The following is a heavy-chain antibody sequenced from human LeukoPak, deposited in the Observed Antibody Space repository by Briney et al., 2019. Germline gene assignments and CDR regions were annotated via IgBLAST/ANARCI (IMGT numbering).Heavy chain of an antibody. Sequence: GASVKVSCKASGYTFTSYYMHWVRQAPGQGLEWMGIINPSGGSTNYAQKFQGRVTITADESTSTAYMELSSLRSEDTAVYYCARDKEYGDLLWGQGTLVTVSS. CDR2: INPSGGST. CDR1: GYTFTSYY. J-gene: IGHJ4*02. V-gene: IGHV1-46*01. D-gene: IGHD4-17*01. CDR3: ARDKEYGDLL.